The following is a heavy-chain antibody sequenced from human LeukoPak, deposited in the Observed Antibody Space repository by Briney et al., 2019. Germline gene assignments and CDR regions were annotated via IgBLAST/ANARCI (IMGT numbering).Heavy chain of an antibody. Sequence: GGSLRLSCAASGFTFSDFAMIWVRQAPGKGLEWVSVIYSGGSTYYADSVKGRFTISRDNSKNTLYLQMNSLRAEDTAVYYCARDDLAPKDGMDVWGQGTTVTVSS. V-gene: IGHV3-53*01. CDR3: ARDDLAPKDGMDV. CDR1: GFTFSDFA. J-gene: IGHJ6*02. CDR2: IYSGGST.